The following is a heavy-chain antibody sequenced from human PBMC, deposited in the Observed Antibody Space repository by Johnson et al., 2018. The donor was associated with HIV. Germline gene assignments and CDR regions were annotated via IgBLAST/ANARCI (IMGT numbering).Heavy chain of an antibody. D-gene: IGHD6-19*01. Sequence: QVQLVESGGGVVQPGRSLRLSCAASGFTFISYAMHWVRQAPGKGLEWVAVISYDGSNKYYADSVKGRFTISRDNSKNTLYLQMNSLRAEDTAVYYCARGGSGWSHDAFDIWGQGTMVTVSS. CDR1: GFTFISYA. CDR3: ARGGSGWSHDAFDI. V-gene: IGHV3-30-3*01. J-gene: IGHJ3*02. CDR2: ISYDGSNK.